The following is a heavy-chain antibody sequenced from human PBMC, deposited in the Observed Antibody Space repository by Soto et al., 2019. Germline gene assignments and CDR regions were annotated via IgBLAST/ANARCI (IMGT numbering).Heavy chain of an antibody. Sequence: PSETLSLTCAVSGYSISSGYYWGWIRQPPGKGLEWIGSIYHSGSTYYNPSLKSRVTISVDTSKNQFSLKLSSVTAAGTAVYYCAIRSGYSYGYFDYWG. J-gene: IGHJ4*01. V-gene: IGHV4-38-2*01. CDR2: IYHSGST. CDR3: AIRSGYSYGYFDY. D-gene: IGHD5-18*01. CDR1: GYSISSGYY.